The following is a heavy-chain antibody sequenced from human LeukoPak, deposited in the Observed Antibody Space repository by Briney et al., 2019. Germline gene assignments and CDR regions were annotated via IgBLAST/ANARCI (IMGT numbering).Heavy chain of an antibody. J-gene: IGHJ5*02. D-gene: IGHD3-16*01. CDR1: GGSISTSDYL. CDR3: VRRNYLSSRIDP. CDR2: FYYNGAA. Sequence: SETLSLTCTVSGGSISTSDYLWAWVRQAPGKRLEWIGDFYYNGAAYYNGVTSYSPSLRSRVTISVDTSKNHFSLDLTSVTAADTAVYYCVRRNYLSSRIDPWGQGTLVTVSS. V-gene: IGHV4-61*05.